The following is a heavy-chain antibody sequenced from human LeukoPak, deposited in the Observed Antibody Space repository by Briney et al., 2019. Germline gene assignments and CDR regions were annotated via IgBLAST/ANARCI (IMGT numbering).Heavy chain of an antibody. J-gene: IGHJ4*02. CDR2: TRYDGSNK. D-gene: IGHD3-10*01. CDR1: GFTFSSYG. V-gene: IGHV3-30*02. CDR3: AKGRGTYYYGSGSLGIDY. Sequence: SGGSLRLSRAASGFTFSSYGMHWVRQAPGKGLEWVAFTRYDGSNKYYADSVKGRFTISRDNSKNTLYLQMNSLRAEDTAVYYCAKGRGTYYYGSGSLGIDYWGQGTLVTVSS.